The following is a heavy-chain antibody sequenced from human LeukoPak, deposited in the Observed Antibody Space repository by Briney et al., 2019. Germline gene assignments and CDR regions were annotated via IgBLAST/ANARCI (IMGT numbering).Heavy chain of an antibody. CDR1: GFTFSSYA. J-gene: IGHJ4*02. V-gene: IGHV3-23*01. D-gene: IGHD3-10*01. Sequence: GGSLRLSCAASGFTFSSYAMSWVRQAPGKGLEWVSAISGSGGSTYYADSVKGRFTISRDNSKNTLYLQMNGLRAEDTAVYYCAKVDGRITMVRGAYYFDYWGQGTLVTVSS. CDR2: ISGSGGST. CDR3: AKVDGRITMVRGAYYFDY.